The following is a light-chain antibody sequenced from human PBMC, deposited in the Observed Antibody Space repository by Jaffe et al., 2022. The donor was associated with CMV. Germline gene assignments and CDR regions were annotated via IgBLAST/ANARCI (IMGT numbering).Light chain of an antibody. J-gene: IGLJ1*01. CDR2: EVT. V-gene: IGLV2-23*02. CDR1: SSDVGSYNF. CDR3: CSSTGSALYV. Sequence: QSALTQPASVSGSPGQSITISCTGSSSDVGSYNFVSWYQQHPGRAPKLMIFEVTKRPSGVSTRFSASRSGNTASLTISGLQAEDEADYYCCSSTGSALYVFGSGTKVTVL.